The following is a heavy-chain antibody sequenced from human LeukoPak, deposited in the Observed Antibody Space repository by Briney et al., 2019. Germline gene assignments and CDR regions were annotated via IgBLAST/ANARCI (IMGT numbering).Heavy chain of an antibody. CDR1: GGSISSTSYY. V-gene: IGHV4-39*01. CDR3: ARYDFVAGGMDV. J-gene: IGHJ6*02. CDR2: IFYSGST. Sequence: SETLSLTCTVSGGSISSTSYYWGWIRQPPGKGLEWIGSIFYSGSTYYNPSLKSRVTISVDTSKNQFSLKLSSVTAADTAVYYCARYDFVAGGMDVWSQGTTVTVSS. D-gene: IGHD3/OR15-3a*01.